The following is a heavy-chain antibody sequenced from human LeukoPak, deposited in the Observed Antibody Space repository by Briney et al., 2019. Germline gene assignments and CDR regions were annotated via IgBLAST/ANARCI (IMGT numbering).Heavy chain of an antibody. CDR1: GYTFTSYY. J-gene: IGHJ5*02. Sequence: ASVKVSCKASGYTFTSYYMHWVRQAPGQGLEWMGIINPSGGSTSYAQKFQGRVTITADKSTSTAYMELSSLRSEDTAVYYCARGPSSVVTAANWFDPWGQGTLVTVSS. CDR2: INPSGGST. V-gene: IGHV1-46*01. D-gene: IGHD2-21*02. CDR3: ARGPSSVVTAANWFDP.